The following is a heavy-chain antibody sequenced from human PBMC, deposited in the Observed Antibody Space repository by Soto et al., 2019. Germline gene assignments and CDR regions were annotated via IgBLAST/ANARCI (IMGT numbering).Heavy chain of an antibody. J-gene: IGHJ6*03. CDR1: GFTFSSYA. CDR3: AKDRYSSSSYYYYYMDV. Sequence: GGSLRLSCSASGFTFSSYAMHWVRQAPGKGLEYVSAISSNGGSTYYADSVKGRFTISRDNSKNTLYLQMNSLRAEDTAVYYCAKDRYSSSSYYYYYMDVWGKGTTVTVSS. D-gene: IGHD6-6*01. V-gene: IGHV3-64*04. CDR2: ISSNGGST.